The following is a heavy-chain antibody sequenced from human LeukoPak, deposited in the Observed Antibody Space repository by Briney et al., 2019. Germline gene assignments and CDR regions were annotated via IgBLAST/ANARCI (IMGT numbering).Heavy chain of an antibody. D-gene: IGHD3-22*01. Sequence: GASVKVSCKASGYTFTSYGISWVRQAPGQGLEWMGWISAYNGNTNYAQRPQGRVTMTTDTSTSTAYMELRSLRSDDTAVYYCARVAEEYYYDSSGYYYYFDYWGQGTLVTVSS. CDR1: GYTFTSYG. CDR3: ARVAEEYYYDSSGYYYYFDY. V-gene: IGHV1-18*01. CDR2: ISAYNGNT. J-gene: IGHJ4*02.